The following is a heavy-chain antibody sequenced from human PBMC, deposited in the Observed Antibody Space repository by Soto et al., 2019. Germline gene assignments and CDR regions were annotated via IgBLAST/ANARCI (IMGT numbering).Heavy chain of an antibody. D-gene: IGHD2-2*01. CDR3: ARGGRVPAARDYYYYGMDV. CDR1: GGTFSSYA. V-gene: IGHV1-69*06. Sequence: QVQLVQSGAEVKKPGSSVKVSCKASGGTFSSYAISWVRQAPGQGLEWMGGIIPIFGTANYAQKFQGRVTITADKSTSTAYMELSSLRSEDTAVYYCARGGRVPAARDYYYYGMDVWGQGTTVTVSS. J-gene: IGHJ6*02. CDR2: IIPIFGTA.